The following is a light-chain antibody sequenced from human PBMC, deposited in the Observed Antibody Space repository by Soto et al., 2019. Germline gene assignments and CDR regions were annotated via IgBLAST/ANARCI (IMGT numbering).Light chain of an antibody. Sequence: DIQMTQSPASLSASVVDRFTITFLASQNIDSYLNWYQQRPWKAPKLLIHDASSLQSGVPSRFSGSGSGTDFALTINSLQPEDFATIYCQQTYSTPWTFGQGTKVDI. CDR2: DAS. CDR3: QQTYSTPWT. CDR1: QNIDSY. V-gene: IGKV1-39*01. J-gene: IGKJ1*01.